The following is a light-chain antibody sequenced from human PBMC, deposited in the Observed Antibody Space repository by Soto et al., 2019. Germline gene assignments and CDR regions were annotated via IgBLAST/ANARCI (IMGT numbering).Light chain of an antibody. CDR3: HEYNAWPWK. CDR1: QGLNRN. Sequence: ITHTPSTLSASALELSPVSFRTSQGLNRNLACYQQKLGQAPRVLIYGAATRATGIPARFSSSGSGTEFILTISSLQSEDFAVYYCHEYNAWPWKFGQGAKVDIK. CDR2: GAA. J-gene: IGKJ1*01. V-gene: IGKV3-15*01.